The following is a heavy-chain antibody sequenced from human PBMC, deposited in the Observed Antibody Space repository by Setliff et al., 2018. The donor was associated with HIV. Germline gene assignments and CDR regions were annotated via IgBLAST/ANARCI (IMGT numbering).Heavy chain of an antibody. CDR2: MYSGGHT. D-gene: IGHD5-12*01. CDR1: ALTVSNNF. V-gene: IGHV3-66*02. Sequence: GALRLSCAASALTVSNNFMHWVRQAPGKGLEWVSVMYSGGHTYYADPVKGRFTISRDDSKNMLYLQMNSLRREDTAVYYCAGEGSHSGSVYWGQGTLVTVSS. J-gene: IGHJ4*02. CDR3: AGEGSHSGSVY.